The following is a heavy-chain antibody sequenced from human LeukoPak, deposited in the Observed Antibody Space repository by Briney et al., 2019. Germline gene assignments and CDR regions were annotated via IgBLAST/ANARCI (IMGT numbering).Heavy chain of an antibody. J-gene: IGHJ5*02. D-gene: IGHD3-16*02. CDR3: ARALGWFDP. CDR2: INHSGST. Sequence: SETLSLTCAVYGGSFSGYYWSWIRQPPGRGLEWIGEINHSGSTNYNPSLKSRVTISVDTSKNQFSLKLSSVTAADTAVYYCARALGWFDPWGQGTLVTVSS. V-gene: IGHV4-34*01. CDR1: GGSFSGYY.